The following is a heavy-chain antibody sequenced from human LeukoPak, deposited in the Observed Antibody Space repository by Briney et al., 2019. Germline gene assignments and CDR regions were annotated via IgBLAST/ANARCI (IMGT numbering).Heavy chain of an antibody. V-gene: IGHV3-7*01. Sequence: PGGSLRLSCAASGFTFSSYWMSWVRQAPGKGLEWVANIKQDGSEKYYVDSVKGRFTISRDNAKNSLYLQMNSLRAEDTAVYYCAKDTAYSNPGAFDIWGQGTMVTVSS. J-gene: IGHJ3*02. CDR2: IKQDGSEK. D-gene: IGHD6-13*01. CDR1: GFTFSSYW. CDR3: AKDTAYSNPGAFDI.